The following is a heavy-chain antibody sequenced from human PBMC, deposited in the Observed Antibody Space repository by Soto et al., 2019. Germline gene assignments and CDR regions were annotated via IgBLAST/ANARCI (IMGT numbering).Heavy chain of an antibody. D-gene: IGHD3-10*01. CDR3: AKDAVPYNGEWDWFDL. CDR2: IGGSGSSA. CDR1: GFTFKNYA. Sequence: EVQLLESGGGLVQPGVSLRLSCAASGFTFKNYAMTWVRQAPGKGMEWVSSIGGSGSSAHYADSVKGRFTVSRDDSKNTLYLQMSGLRVDDTALYYCAKDAVPYNGEWDWFDLWGQGTLVTVSS. J-gene: IGHJ5*02. V-gene: IGHV3-23*01.